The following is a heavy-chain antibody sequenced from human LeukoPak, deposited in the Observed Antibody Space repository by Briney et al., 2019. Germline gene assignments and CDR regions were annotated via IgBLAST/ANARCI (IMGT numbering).Heavy chain of an antibody. J-gene: IGHJ4*02. V-gene: IGHV1-69*05. CDR3: ASHNWGSSYYFDY. D-gene: IGHD7-27*01. Sequence: GASVKVSCKASGGTFSSYAISWVRQAPGQGLEWMGRIIPIFGTANYAQKFQGRVTITTDESTSTAYMELSSLRYEDTAVYYCASHNWGSSYYFDYWGQGTLVTVSS. CDR2: IIPIFGTA. CDR1: GGTFSSYA.